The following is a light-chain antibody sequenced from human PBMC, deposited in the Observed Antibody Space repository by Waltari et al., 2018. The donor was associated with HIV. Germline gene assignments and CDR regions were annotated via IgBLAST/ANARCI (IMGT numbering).Light chain of an antibody. V-gene: IGLV3-1*01. Sequence: SYDLAQVPSVSVSPGQTATITCSGDNLENKYVSWYQQRPGQSPILVIYQDFKRPSGIPERFSGSNSGDTATLTISGTQAMDEADYYCQAWDSSVVFGGGTKLTVL. CDR3: QAWDSSVV. J-gene: IGLJ2*01. CDR1: NLENKY. CDR2: QDF.